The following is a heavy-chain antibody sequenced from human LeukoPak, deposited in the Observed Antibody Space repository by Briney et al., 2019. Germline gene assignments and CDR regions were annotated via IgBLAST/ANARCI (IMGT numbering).Heavy chain of an antibody. Sequence: ETLSLTCTVSGVSISSSNSYWGWIRQPPGKGLEWVSATSGSGGSTYYADSVKGRFTISRDNSKNTLYLQMNSLRAEDTAVYYCAKDPIYGDYHHDDYWGQGTLVTVSS. D-gene: IGHD4-17*01. CDR3: AKDPIYGDYHHDDY. CDR1: GVSISSSNSY. V-gene: IGHV3-23*01. CDR2: TSGSGGST. J-gene: IGHJ4*02.